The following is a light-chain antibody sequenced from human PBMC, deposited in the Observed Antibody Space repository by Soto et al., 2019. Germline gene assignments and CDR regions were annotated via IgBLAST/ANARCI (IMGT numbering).Light chain of an antibody. Sequence: EIVLTQSPATLSLSPGERATLFCRASQSVSSYLAWYQQKPGQAPRLLIYDASNRATGIPDRFSGSGSGTDFTLTISNLEPEDFAVYYCQQRSDWPPLTFGGGTKVEIK. CDR3: QQRSDWPPLT. CDR2: DAS. CDR1: QSVSSY. V-gene: IGKV3-11*01. J-gene: IGKJ4*01.